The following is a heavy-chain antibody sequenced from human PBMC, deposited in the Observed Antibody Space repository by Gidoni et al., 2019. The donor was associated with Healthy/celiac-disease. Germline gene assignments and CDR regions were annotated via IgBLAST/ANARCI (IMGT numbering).Heavy chain of an antibody. CDR2: INPNSGGT. CDR1: GSTFTGYS. V-gene: IGHV1-2*02. Sequence: QVQLVQSGAEVKKPGASVKVSCKASGSTFTGYSMHGVRQAPGQGLEWMGWINPNSGGTNYAQKFQGRVTMTRDTSISTAYMELSRLRSDDTAVYYCARPYSGYDNPLGFDAFDIWGQGTMVTVSS. CDR3: ARPYSGYDNPLGFDAFDI. J-gene: IGHJ3*02. D-gene: IGHD5-12*01.